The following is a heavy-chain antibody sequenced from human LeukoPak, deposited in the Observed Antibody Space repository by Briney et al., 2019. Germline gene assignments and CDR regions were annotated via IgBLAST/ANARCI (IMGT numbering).Heavy chain of an antibody. CDR1: GYAFTSYD. CDR3: ARRGMTTVTPLFDY. CDR2: MNPNSGNT. D-gene: IGHD4-17*01. V-gene: IGHV1-8*01. J-gene: IGHJ4*02. Sequence: ASVKVSCKASGYAFTSYDINWVRQATGQGLECMGWMNPNSGNTGYAQKFQGRVTMTRNTSISTAYMELSSLRSEDTAVYYCARRGMTTVTPLFDYWGQGTLVTVSS.